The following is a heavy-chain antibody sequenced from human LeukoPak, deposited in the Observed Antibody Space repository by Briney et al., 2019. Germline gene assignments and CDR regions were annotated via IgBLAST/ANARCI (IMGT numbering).Heavy chain of an antibody. CDR3: SKGGYATYFGP. CDR1: GFIFSDYS. Sequence: GGSLRLSCTASGFIFSDYSMTWVRQAPGKGLEWVSTIRKNGGDTYYADSVKGRFTISRDNSKNTVFLEMNSLRAEDTAVYYRSKGGYATYFGPWGQGILVTVSS. CDR2: IRKNGGDT. D-gene: IGHD2-15*01. J-gene: IGHJ5*02. V-gene: IGHV3-23*01.